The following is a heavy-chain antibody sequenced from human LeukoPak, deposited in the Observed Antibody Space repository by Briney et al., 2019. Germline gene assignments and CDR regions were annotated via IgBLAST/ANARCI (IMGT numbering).Heavy chain of an antibody. J-gene: IGHJ4*02. CDR2: ISYDGSNK. CDR1: GFTFSSYA. Sequence: GSLRLSCAASGFTFSSYAMHWVRQAPGKGLEWVAVISYDGSNKYYADSVKGRFTISRDNSKNTLYLQMNSLRAEDTAVYYCARGIAVARPPFDYWGQGTLVTVSS. CDR3: ARGIAVARPPFDY. D-gene: IGHD6-19*01. V-gene: IGHV3-30-3*01.